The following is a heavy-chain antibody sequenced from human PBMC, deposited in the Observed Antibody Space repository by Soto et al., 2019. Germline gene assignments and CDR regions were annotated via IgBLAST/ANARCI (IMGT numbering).Heavy chain of an antibody. CDR3: ARPYGSGSSYGMDV. D-gene: IGHD3-10*01. Sequence: EVQLVESGGGLVKPGGSLRLSCAASGFTFSSYSMNWVRQAPGKGLEWVSSISSSSSYIYYADSVKGRFTISRDNAKNSLYLQMNSLRAEDTAVYYCARPYGSGSSYGMDVWGQGTTVTVSS. CDR1: GFTFSSYS. CDR2: ISSSSSYI. V-gene: IGHV3-21*01. J-gene: IGHJ6*02.